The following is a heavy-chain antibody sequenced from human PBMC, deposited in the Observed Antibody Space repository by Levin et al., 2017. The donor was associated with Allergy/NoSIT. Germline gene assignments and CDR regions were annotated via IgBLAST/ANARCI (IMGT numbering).Heavy chain of an antibody. CDR3: ARDHVSVVRGALPCDY. CDR1: GFTFSSYG. CDR2: IWFDGSDK. D-gene: IGHD3-10*01. J-gene: IGHJ4*02. Sequence: PGGSLRLSCAASGFTFSSYGMHWVRQAPGKGLEWVAVIWFDGSDKYYADSVKGRFTVSRDNSKNTVYLQMNSLRAEDTAVYYCARDHVSVVRGALPCDYWGQGTLVTVSS. V-gene: IGHV3-33*01.